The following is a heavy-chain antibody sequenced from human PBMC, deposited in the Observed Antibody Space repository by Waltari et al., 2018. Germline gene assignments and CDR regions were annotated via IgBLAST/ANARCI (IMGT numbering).Heavy chain of an antibody. CDR1: GDSTSNAYW. V-gene: IGHV4-4*02. CDR3: ARDRGRGLYLDC. J-gene: IGHJ4*02. CDR2: VHPSGGT. D-gene: IGHD2-15*01. Sequence: QLQLQESGPGLVQPSGTLSLTCAVSGDSTSNAYWWSWVRQPQGRGLEWIGQVHPSGGTNYNPSFASRVTVSLDTYNNQFSLKVTSATAADTAVYYCARDRGRGLYLDCWGPGTLVTVSP.